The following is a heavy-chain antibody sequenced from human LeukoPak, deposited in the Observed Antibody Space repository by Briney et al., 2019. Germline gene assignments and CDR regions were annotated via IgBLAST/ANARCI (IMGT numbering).Heavy chain of an antibody. D-gene: IGHD1-14*01. CDR1: GFAFSNYW. V-gene: IGHV3-74*01. J-gene: IGHJ4*02. CDR3: ARGASNRFDY. Sequence: GGSLRLSCAASGFAFSNYWMHWVRQAPGKGLVWVSRIYTDGSSTNYADSVKGRFTISRDNAKNTLFLQMNSLRAEDTAVYYSARGASNRFDYWGQGTLVTVSS. CDR2: IYTDGSST.